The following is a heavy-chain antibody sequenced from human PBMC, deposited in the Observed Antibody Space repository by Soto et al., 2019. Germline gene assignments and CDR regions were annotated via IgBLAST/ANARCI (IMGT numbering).Heavy chain of an antibody. J-gene: IGHJ4*02. Sequence: GGSLRLSCAASGFTFSDYYMNWIRQAPGKGLEWVSYISGTTGYIHYADSVKGRFTISRDNAENSLYLQMNSLRAEDTAVYYCARSEYYFDHWGQGALVTVSS. CDR2: ISGTTGYI. CDR1: GFTFSDYY. CDR3: ARSEYYFDH. V-gene: IGHV3-11*06.